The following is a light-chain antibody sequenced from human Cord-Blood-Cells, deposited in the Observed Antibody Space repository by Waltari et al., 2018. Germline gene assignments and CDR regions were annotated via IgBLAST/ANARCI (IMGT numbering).Light chain of an antibody. V-gene: IGKV3-11*01. CDR1: QSVSSY. J-gene: IGKJ1*01. CDR3: QQRSNRPKT. Sequence: EIVLTQSPATLSLSPGERATLSCRASQSVSSYLAWYQQKPGQAPGLLIYDASNRATGIPARFSGSGSGTDFTLTISSLEPEDFAVYYCQQRSNRPKTFGQGTKVEIK. CDR2: DAS.